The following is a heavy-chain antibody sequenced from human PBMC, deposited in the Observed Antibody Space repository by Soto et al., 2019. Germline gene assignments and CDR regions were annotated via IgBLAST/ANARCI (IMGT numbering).Heavy chain of an antibody. D-gene: IGHD1-26*01. CDR1: GGTFSSSA. J-gene: IGHJ1*01. Sequence: QVQLVQSGAEVKEPGSSVKVSCKASGGTFSSSAISWVRQAPGQGLEWMGGIIPIFGTANYAQKFQGRVTIXXDXSXXTAYMELSSLRSEDTAVYYCARGPVGGTTPEDFHHWGQGTLVTVSS. CDR2: IIPIFGTA. CDR3: ARGPVGGTTPEDFHH. V-gene: IGHV1-69*12.